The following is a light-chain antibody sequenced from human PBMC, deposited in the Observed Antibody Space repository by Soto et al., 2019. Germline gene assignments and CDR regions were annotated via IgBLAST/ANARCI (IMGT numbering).Light chain of an antibody. CDR2: WAS. J-gene: IGKJ4*01. CDR1: QSVLSSSNNQNY. Sequence: DIVMTQSPDSLAVSLGARATINCKSSQSVLSSSNNQNYLAWYQQKPGQPPKLLIYWASTRESGVPDRLSGSGSGTDVTLTISSLQAEDVAVYFCQQYFTTPLTFGGGTKVEIK. V-gene: IGKV4-1*01. CDR3: QQYFTTPLT.